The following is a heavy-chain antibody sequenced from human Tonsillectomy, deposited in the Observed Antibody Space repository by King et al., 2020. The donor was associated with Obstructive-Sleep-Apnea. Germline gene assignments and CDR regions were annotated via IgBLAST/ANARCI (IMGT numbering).Heavy chain of an antibody. Sequence: VQLQQWGAGLLKPSETLSLTCAVYGGSFSAYYWSWIRLPPGKGLEWIGEINHGGSTNYNPTLKSRVTISVDTSKNHFSLRLSSVTAADTAVCYCARGWSPDYWGQGTLVTVSS. CDR2: INHGGST. J-gene: IGHJ4*02. D-gene: IGHD2-15*01. CDR1: GGSFSAYY. V-gene: IGHV4-34*01. CDR3: ARGWSPDY.